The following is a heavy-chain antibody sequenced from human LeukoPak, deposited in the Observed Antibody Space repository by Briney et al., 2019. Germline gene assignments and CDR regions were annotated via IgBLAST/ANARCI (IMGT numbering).Heavy chain of an antibody. D-gene: IGHD2-15*01. Sequence: GGSLRLSCAASGFTFDDYAMHWVRQAPGKGLEWVSLISGDGGSTSYADSVRGRFTISRDNSKNSLYLQMDSLRTEDTAFYYCAKEIDTLGTNAFDIWGQGTMVTVSS. V-gene: IGHV3-43*02. CDR3: AKEIDTLGTNAFDI. J-gene: IGHJ3*02. CDR1: GFTFDDYA. CDR2: ISGDGGST.